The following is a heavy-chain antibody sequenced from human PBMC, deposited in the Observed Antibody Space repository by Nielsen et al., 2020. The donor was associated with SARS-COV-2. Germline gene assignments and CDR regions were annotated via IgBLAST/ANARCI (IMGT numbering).Heavy chain of an antibody. D-gene: IGHD5-18*01. Sequence: GESLKISCAASGFTFSSYAMHWVRQAPGKGLEWVAVISDAGSSKYYPESVKGRFTISRDNSKNTLYLQMNSLRAEDTAVYDCVRSRQLWTTFDYWGQGTLVTVSS. J-gene: IGHJ4*02. CDR2: ISDAGSSK. CDR3: VRSRQLWTTFDY. V-gene: IGHV3-30*04. CDR1: GFTFSSYA.